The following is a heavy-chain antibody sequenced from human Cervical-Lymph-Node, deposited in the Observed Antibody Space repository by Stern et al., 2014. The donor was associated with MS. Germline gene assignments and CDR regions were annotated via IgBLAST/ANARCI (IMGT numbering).Heavy chain of an antibody. CDR2: ISAYNGAT. CDR3: AREGPGTAGTTDYYYAMDV. J-gene: IGHJ6*02. CDR1: SYTFTSYG. Sequence: QLVQSGAEVKKPGASVKVSCKASSYTFTSYGINWVRQAPGQGLEWMGWISAYNGATNYAQILQGRVTMTTDTSTSTAYMELRSLRSDDTAVYYCAREGPGTAGTTDYYYAMDVWGQGTTVTVSS. D-gene: IGHD1-1*01. V-gene: IGHV1-18*01.